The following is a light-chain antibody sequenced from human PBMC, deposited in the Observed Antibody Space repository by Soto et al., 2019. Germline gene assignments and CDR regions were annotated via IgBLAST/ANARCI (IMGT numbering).Light chain of an antibody. Sequence: EIVLTQSPATLSLSPGERATLSCRASQSVSSYLAWYQQKPGQAPRLLIYDASNRATGIPARFSGSGSGTDFTRTISSLEPEAFAVDYCQQRSNWPPAFGGGTKVEIK. V-gene: IGKV3-11*01. CDR3: QQRSNWPPA. CDR1: QSVSSY. CDR2: DAS. J-gene: IGKJ4*01.